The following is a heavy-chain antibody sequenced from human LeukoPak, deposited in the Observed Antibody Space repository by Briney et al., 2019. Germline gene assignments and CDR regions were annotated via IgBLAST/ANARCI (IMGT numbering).Heavy chain of an antibody. CDR2: IYYSGST. V-gene: IGHV4-59*01. CDR1: GGSISSYY. J-gene: IGHJ4*02. CDR3: ARAVVGATKGGLDY. Sequence: SETLSLTCTVSGGSISSYYWSWIRQPPGEGLEWIGYIYYSGSTNYNPSLKGRVTISVDTSKNQFSLKLSSVTAADTAVYYCARAVVGATKGGLDYWGQGTLVTVSS. D-gene: IGHD1-26*01.